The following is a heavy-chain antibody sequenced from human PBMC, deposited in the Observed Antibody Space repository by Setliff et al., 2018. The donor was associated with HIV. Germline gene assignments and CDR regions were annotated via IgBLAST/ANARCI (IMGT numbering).Heavy chain of an antibody. CDR1: RGSFSHYY. CDR3: ARVRFNFDNVRCFDL. Sequence: KPSETLSLTCAVYRGSFSHYYWTWIRQSPGKGLEWIAEINQERTTFYNPSLKSRVTMSLDTSRNEVSLRLSSVTAADTAIYFCARVRFNFDNVRCFDLWGPGTLVTVSS. J-gene: IGHJ2*01. CDR2: INQERTT. D-gene: IGHD1-20*01. V-gene: IGHV4-34*01.